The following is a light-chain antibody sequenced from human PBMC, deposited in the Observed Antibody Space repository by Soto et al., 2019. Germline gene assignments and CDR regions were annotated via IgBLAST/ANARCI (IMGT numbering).Light chain of an antibody. CDR1: QSVSSN. CDR2: GTS. CDR3: QQYSNWPLT. V-gene: IGKV3-15*01. J-gene: IGKJ2*01. Sequence: EIVMTQSPATLSVSPGERATLSCRASQSVSSNLAWYQQKPGQAPRLLIYGTSTRAAGIPARFSGSGSGTEFTLTISSLQSEDFAVYYCQQYSNWPLTFGQGTELEIK.